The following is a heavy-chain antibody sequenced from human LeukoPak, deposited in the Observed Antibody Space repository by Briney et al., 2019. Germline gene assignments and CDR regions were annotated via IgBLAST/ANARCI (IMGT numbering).Heavy chain of an antibody. J-gene: IGHJ5*02. D-gene: IGHD1-1*01. CDR1: GFSFSTYD. CDR3: ARGGRNDLRSWFDP. Sequence: GGTLTLTCAASGFSFSTYDLIWIRQAPGRGLEWVSHISSSRSDYRRYAESVRGRFTISRDNAKNSVYLEMDGLTKNDTGVYYCARGGRNDLRSWFDPWGQGTVVTVSS. V-gene: IGHV3-11*06. CDR2: ISSSRSDYR.